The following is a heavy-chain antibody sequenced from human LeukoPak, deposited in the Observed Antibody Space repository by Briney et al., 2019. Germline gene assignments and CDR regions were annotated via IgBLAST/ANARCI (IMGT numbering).Heavy chain of an antibody. V-gene: IGHV3-11*01. D-gene: IGHD3-9*01. Sequence: GGSLRLSCAASGFTFSDYNMNWVRQAPGKGLEWVSFITNGGSTIHHADSVKGRFTISRDNAKKTLYLQMNSLRAEDTAVYYCARSIGLTGGGVDVWGQGTTVTVSS. CDR1: GFTFSDYN. J-gene: IGHJ6*02. CDR2: ITNGGSTI. CDR3: ARSIGLTGGGVDV.